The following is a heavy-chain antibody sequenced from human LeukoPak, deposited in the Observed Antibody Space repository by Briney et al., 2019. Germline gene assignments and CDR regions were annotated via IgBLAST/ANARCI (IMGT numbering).Heavy chain of an antibody. J-gene: IGHJ4*02. CDR3: AKLWAAAGTRDY. CDR1: GFTFNNFA. Sequence: GGSLRLSCAAPGFTFNNFAMTWVRQAPGKGLEWVAVISYDGSNKYYADSVKGRFTISRDNSKNTLYLQMNSLRAEDTAVYYCAKLWAAAGTRDYWGQGTLVTVSS. D-gene: IGHD6-13*01. CDR2: ISYDGSNK. V-gene: IGHV3-30*18.